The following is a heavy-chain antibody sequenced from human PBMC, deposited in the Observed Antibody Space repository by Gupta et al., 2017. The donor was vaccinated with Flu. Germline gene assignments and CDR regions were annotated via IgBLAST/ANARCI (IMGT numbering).Heavy chain of an antibody. Sequence: QLLLQGSGPGLVRPSETLSLTCNVSGGSIRSTAHYWAWVRQSPGKGLEWIGSKFYTGSAYYAPSLKSRVSISVDTSKNQFSLHLSSVTAADTAVYYCARQAAFEVIDFWGQGTLVTVSS. J-gene: IGHJ4*02. D-gene: IGHD6-25*01. CDR3: ARQAAFEVIDF. CDR2: KFYTGSA. V-gene: IGHV4-39*01. CDR1: GGSIRSTAHY.